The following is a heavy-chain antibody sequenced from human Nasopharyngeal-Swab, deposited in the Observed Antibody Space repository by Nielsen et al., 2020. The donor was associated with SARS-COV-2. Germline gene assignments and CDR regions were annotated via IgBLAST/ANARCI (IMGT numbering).Heavy chain of an antibody. J-gene: IGHJ4*02. CDR2: TYYSGST. Sequence: SETLSLTCTVSGGSISSGGYYWSWIRQHPGKGLEWIGYTYYSGSTYYNPSLKSRVTISVDTSKNQFSLKLSSVTAADTAVYYCARGLRDYVWGSYRSYFDYWGQGTLVTVSS. CDR1: GGSISSGGYY. CDR3: ARGLRDYVWGSYRSYFDY. V-gene: IGHV4-31*03. D-gene: IGHD3-16*02.